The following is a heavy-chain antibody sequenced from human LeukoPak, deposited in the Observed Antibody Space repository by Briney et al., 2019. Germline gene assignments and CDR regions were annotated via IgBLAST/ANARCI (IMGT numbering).Heavy chain of an antibody. D-gene: IGHD3-9*01. V-gene: IGHV3-23*01. CDR2: ISGSAGTT. J-gene: IGHJ4*02. CDR1: GFTLNSYG. CDR3: AKWGGYDVLTGYYDSDY. Sequence: GGSLRLSCAASGFTLNSYGMSWVRQAPGQGLEWVSGISGSAGTTYYADSVKGRFTISRDDSKNTLYLQMNSLSAEDTAIYYCAKWGGYDVLTGYYDSDYWGQGTLVTVSS.